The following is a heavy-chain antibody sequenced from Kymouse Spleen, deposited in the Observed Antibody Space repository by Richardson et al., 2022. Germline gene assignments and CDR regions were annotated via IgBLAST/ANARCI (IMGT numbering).Heavy chain of an antibody. CDR1: GGSFSGYY. CDR3: AKYYDFWSGYHYYYYYYGMDV. J-gene: IGHJ6*02. Sequence: QVQLQQWGAGLLKPSETLSLTCAVYGGSFSGYYWSWIRQPPGKGLEWIGEINHSGSTNYNPSLKSRVTISVDTSKNQFSLKLSSVTAADTAVYYCAKYYDFWSGYHYYYYYYGMDVWGQGTTVTVSS. V-gene: IGHV4-34*01. D-gene: IGHD3-3*01. CDR2: INHSGST.